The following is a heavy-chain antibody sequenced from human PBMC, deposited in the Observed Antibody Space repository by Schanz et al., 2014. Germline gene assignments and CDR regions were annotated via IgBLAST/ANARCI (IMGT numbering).Heavy chain of an antibody. D-gene: IGHD3-10*01. CDR2: INHGGST. CDR3: ALREKPYGPFAS. V-gene: IGHV4-34*01. J-gene: IGHJ4*02. CDR1: GGSIRSYF. Sequence: QVQLQQWGAGLLKPSETLSLTCTVSGGSIRSYFWSWIRQPPGKGLEWIAEINHGGSTNYNPSLKSRVTISVDTSKNQFSLKLRSVTAADTAVYYCALREKPYGPFASWGQGALVTVSS.